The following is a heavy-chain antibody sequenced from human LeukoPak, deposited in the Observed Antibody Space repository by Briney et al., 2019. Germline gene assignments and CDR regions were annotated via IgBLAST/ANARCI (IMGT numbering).Heavy chain of an antibody. D-gene: IGHD4-17*01. CDR1: GFTFSSYS. V-gene: IGHV3-48*01. CDR2: ISSSSSTI. CDR3: ARGLYGDPTGDAFDI. J-gene: IGHJ3*02. Sequence: PGGSLRLSCAASGFTFSSYSMNWVRQAPGKGLEWVSYISSSSSTIYYADSVKGRFTISRDNAKNSLYLQMNSLRAEDTAVYYCARGLYGDPTGDAFDIWGQGTMVTVSS.